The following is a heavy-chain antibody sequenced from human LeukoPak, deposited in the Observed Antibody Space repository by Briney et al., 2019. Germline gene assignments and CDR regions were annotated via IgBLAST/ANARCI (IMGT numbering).Heavy chain of an antibody. D-gene: IGHD4-17*01. V-gene: IGHV1-18*01. CDR2: ISAYNGNT. Sequence: ASVKVSCKASGYTFTSYGISWVRQAPGQGLEWMGWISAYNGNTNYAHKLQGRVTMTTDTSTSTAYMELRSLRSDDTAVYYCARGGEYDYGDYVVGWFDPWGQGTLVTVSS. CDR1: GYTFTSYG. CDR3: ARGGEYDYGDYVVGWFDP. J-gene: IGHJ5*02.